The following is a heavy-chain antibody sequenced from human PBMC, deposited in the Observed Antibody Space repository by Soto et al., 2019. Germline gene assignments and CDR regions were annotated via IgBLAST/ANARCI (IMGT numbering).Heavy chain of an antibody. CDR2: IDGDGTIT. Sequence: GGSLRLSCAASGFTFSSYWMHWVRQAPGKGPVCVSRIDGDGTITTYADSVKGRFTISRDNTKNTLYLQMNSLRAEDTTVYYCARVSGTYSAYVGWGQGTLVTVSS. J-gene: IGHJ4*02. D-gene: IGHD5-12*01. CDR1: GFTFSSYW. V-gene: IGHV3-74*01. CDR3: ARVSGTYSAYVG.